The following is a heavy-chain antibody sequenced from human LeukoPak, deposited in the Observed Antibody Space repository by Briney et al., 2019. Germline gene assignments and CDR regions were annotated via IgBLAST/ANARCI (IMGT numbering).Heavy chain of an antibody. Sequence: PGRSLRLSCAASGFTFSSYAMHWVRQAPGKGLEWVAVISYDGSNKYYADSVKGRFTISRDNSKNTLYLQMNSLRAEDTAVYYCARRNYDFSFDYWGQGTLVTVSS. J-gene: IGHJ4*02. CDR3: ARRNYDFSFDY. D-gene: IGHD3-3*01. CDR1: GFTFSSYA. V-gene: IGHV3-30-3*01. CDR2: ISYDGSNK.